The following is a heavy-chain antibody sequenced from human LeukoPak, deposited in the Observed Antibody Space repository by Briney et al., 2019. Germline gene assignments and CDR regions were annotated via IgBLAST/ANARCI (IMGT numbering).Heavy chain of an antibody. D-gene: IGHD4-23*01. J-gene: IGHJ3*02. CDR1: GFTFSSYS. Sequence: GGSLRLSCAASGFTFSSYSMNWVRQAPGKGLEWVSSISSSSSYIYYADSVKGRFTISRDNAKNSLYLQMNSLRAEDTAAYYCARVRWAATTRDAFDIWGQGTMVTVSS. CDR3: ARVRWAATTRDAFDI. V-gene: IGHV3-21*01. CDR2: ISSSSSYI.